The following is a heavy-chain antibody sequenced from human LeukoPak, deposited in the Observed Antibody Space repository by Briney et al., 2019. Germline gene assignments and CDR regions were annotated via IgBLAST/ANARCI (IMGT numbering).Heavy chain of an antibody. V-gene: IGHV3-15*01. CDR1: VFTLSNVW. Sequence: TGGSLRLSCAASVFTLSNVWMSWERRAPGKGGEWVGRMISMTDGGTTDYDSPVKGRFTISRDDSKNTLYMQMNSLKTEDTAGYYCTTETYDTWGQRTLVTVSS. CDR3: TTETYDT. J-gene: IGHJ4*02. CDR2: MISMTDGGTT. D-gene: IGHD3-16*01.